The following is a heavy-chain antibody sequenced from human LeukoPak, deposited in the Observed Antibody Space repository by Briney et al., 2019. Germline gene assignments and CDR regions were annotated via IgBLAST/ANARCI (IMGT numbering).Heavy chain of an antibody. Sequence: GGSLRLSCGASGFTVSNTGMSWVRHAPGKGLEWVGRIRRKSDGGTTDYAAPVNGRFTISREDSKNTLYLEMNSLNTEDTAVYYCITDKNSGWFGIFDSWGQGTLVTVSS. D-gene: IGHD6-19*01. V-gene: IGHV3-15*01. CDR1: GFTVSNTG. CDR2: IRRKSDGGTT. J-gene: IGHJ4*02. CDR3: ITDKNSGWFGIFDS.